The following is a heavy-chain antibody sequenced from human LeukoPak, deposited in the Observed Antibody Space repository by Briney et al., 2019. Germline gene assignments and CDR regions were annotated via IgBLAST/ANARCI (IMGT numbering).Heavy chain of an antibody. J-gene: IGHJ4*02. CDR3: AKGKYGDYGRMVFYFDY. CDR2: INHSGST. CDR1: GGSFSGYY. V-gene: IGHV4-34*01. Sequence: SETLSLTCAVYGGSFSGYYWSWIRQPPGKGLEWIGEINHSGSTNYNPSLKSRVTISVDTSKNQFSLKLSSVTAADTAVYYCAKGKYGDYGRMVFYFDYWGQGTLVTVSS. D-gene: IGHD4-17*01.